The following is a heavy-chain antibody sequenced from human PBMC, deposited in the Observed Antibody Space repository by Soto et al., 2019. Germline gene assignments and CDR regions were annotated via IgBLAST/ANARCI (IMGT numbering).Heavy chain of an antibody. V-gene: IGHV4-4*02. CDR1: GGSIDNGNW. J-gene: IGHJ4*02. CDR3: ASRLGNRPY. D-gene: IGHD3-16*01. Sequence: SETLSLTCAVSGGSIDNGNWWSWVRQSPGKGLEWIGEVYPSGSTNYKSSLKSRVTISVDKSKNQFFLKLSYVTAADTAVYYCASRLGNRPYWGQGTLVTVSS. CDR2: VYPSGST.